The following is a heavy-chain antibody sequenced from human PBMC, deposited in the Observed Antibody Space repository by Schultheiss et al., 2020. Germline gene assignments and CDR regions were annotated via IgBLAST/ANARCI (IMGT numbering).Heavy chain of an antibody. CDR2: ISGSGST. J-gene: IGHJ4*02. V-gene: IGHV3-23*01. CDR1: GFTFSSYA. Sequence: GGSLRLSCAASGFTFSSYAMSWVRQAPGKGLEWVSAISGSGSTYYADSVKGRFTISRDNSKNTLYLQMNSLRAEDTAVYYCAKDAGSSSPPFDYWGQGTLVTVSS. CDR3: AKDAGSSSPPFDY. D-gene: IGHD6-6*01.